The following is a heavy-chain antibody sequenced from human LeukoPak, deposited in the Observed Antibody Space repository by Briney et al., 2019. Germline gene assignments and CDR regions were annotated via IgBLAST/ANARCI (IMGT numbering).Heavy chain of an antibody. V-gene: IGHV3-23*01. CDR3: ATPQWFGELWGAFDY. J-gene: IGHJ4*02. D-gene: IGHD3-10*01. CDR1: EFTFTNYA. Sequence: GGSLRLSCAASEFTFTNYALSWVRQAPGKGLEWVSAISGSGDSPYYADSVKGRFTISRDNSKNTLYLQMNSLRAEDTAVYYCATPQWFGELWGAFDYWGQGTLVTVSS. CDR2: ISGSGDSP.